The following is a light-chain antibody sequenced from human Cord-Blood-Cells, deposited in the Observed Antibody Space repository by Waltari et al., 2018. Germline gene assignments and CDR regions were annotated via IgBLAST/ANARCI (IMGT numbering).Light chain of an antibody. CDR2: EGS. CDR1: SRDVGSYNL. J-gene: IGLJ3*02. V-gene: IGLV2-23*01. CDR3: CSYAGSSTWV. Sequence: QSALTQPASVSGSPGQSITLSCTGPSRDVGSYNLLSWYQQHPGKAPKLMIYEGSKRPSGVSNRFSGSKSGNTASLTISGLQAEDEADYYCCSYAGSSTWVFGGGTKLTVL.